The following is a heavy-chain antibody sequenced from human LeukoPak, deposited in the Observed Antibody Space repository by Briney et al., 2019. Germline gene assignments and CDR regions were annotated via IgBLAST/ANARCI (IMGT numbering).Heavy chain of an antibody. D-gene: IGHD2-2*01. CDR2: INHSGST. CDR3: ARTPAAAYYYYYYMDV. V-gene: IGHV4-39*07. J-gene: IGHJ6*03. CDR1: GGSISSSSYY. Sequence: SETLSLTCTVSGGSISSSSYYWGWIRQPPGKGLEWIGEINHSGSTNYNPSLKSRVTISVDTSKNQFSLKLSSVTAADTAVYYCARTPAAAYYYYYYMDVWGKGTTVTVSS.